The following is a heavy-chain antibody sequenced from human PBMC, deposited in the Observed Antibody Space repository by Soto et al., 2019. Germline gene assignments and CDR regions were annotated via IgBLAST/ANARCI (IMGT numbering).Heavy chain of an antibody. J-gene: IGHJ4*02. CDR2: ISWYSGSI. V-gene: IGHV3-9*01. CDR3: AKDTTRHTVTTFDY. D-gene: IGHD4-17*01. Sequence: EVQLVESGGGLVQPGRSLRLSCAASGFTFDDYAMHWVRQAPGKGLEWVSGISWYSGSIGYADSVKGRFTISRDNAKNSLYLQMNSLRAEDTALYYCAKDTTRHTVTTFDYWGQGTLVTVSS. CDR1: GFTFDDYA.